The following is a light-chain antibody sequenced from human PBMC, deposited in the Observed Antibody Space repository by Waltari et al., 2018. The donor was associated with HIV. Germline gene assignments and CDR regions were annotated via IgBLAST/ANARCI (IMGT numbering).Light chain of an antibody. Sequence: SYVLTQPPSVSVAPGQTARITCGGNNIGSKSVHWYQQKPGQAPLLVVYDDNDRPSGIPERFSGSNSGNTATLTISRVEAGDEADYYCQVWDSSSDLWVFGTGTKVTVL. CDR2: DDN. CDR1: NIGSKS. CDR3: QVWDSSSDLWV. J-gene: IGLJ1*01. V-gene: IGLV3-21*02.